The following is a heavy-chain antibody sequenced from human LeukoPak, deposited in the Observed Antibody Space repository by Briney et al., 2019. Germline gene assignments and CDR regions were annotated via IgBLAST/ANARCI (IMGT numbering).Heavy chain of an antibody. Sequence: PGGSLRLSCAASGFTFRDSAMTWVRQAPGKGLQWVSLISFSGDNTYYADSVKGRFTISRDNAKDTLYLQMNGLRAEDTAIYYCARDIELSTWGLGTTVTVSS. CDR3: ARDIELST. V-gene: IGHV3-23*01. CDR2: ISFSGDNT. CDR1: GFTFRDSA. D-gene: IGHD3-16*02. J-gene: IGHJ3*01.